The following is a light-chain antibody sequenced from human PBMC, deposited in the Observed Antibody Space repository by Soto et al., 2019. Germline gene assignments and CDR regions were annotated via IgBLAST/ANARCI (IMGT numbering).Light chain of an antibody. CDR3: SSFTGTTTLDV. CDR2: GVS. J-gene: IGLJ1*01. V-gene: IGLV2-14*03. Sequence: QSVLTQPASVSGSPGQSITISCTGTSSDVGAYKYVSWYQQHPGKVPKLIIYGVSNRPSGVSTGFSGSKSGNTAFLTISGLQPEDEADYYCSSFTGTTTLDVFGTGTKVSVL. CDR1: SSDVGAYKY.